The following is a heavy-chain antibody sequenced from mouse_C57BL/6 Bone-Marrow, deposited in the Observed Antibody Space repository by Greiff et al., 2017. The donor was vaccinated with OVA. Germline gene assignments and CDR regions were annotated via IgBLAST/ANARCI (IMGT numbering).Heavy chain of an antibody. CDR2: IYPGDGDT. V-gene: IGHV1-80*01. D-gene: IGHD3-2*02. CDR3: ARSPTAQARYFDY. J-gene: IGHJ2*01. Sequence: QVQLKQSGAELVKPGASVKISCKASGYAFSSYWMNWVKQRPGKGLEWIGQIYPGDGDTNYNGKFKGKATLTADKSSSTAYMQLSSLTSEDSAVYFCARSPTAQARYFDYWGQGTTLTVSS. CDR1: GYAFSSYW.